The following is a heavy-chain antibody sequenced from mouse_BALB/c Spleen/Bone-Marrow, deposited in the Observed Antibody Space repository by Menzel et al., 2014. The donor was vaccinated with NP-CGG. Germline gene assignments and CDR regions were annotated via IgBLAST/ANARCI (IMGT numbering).Heavy chain of an antibody. CDR3: ARGGDNFAWFAY. D-gene: IGHD1-3*01. CDR2: VDPSDGYT. CDR1: GYTFTTYW. Sequence: QVQLKESGAELVTPGASVKLPCKASGYTFTTYWMHWVKQRPGHGLEWIGQVDPSDGYTNYSQMFKGKATLTVDKSSSTAYMQLSSLSSEDSAVYYCARGGDNFAWFAYWGQGTLVTVSA. J-gene: IGHJ3*01. V-gene: IGHV1-69*02.